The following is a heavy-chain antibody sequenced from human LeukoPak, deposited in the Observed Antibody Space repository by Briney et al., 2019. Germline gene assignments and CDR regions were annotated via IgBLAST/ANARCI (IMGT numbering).Heavy chain of an antibody. D-gene: IGHD1-14*01. CDR2: ISGGGGST. V-gene: IGHV3-23*01. J-gene: IGHJ5*02. CDR1: GFTFSSYD. CDR3: AKAARYTLKADWFDP. Sequence: GGSLRLSCAASGFTFSSYDMSWVRQAPGKGLEWVAAISGGGGSTYYADSVKGRFTISRDNSKNTLYLQMNSLRAEDTAVYYCAKAARYTLKADWFDPWGQGTLVTVSS.